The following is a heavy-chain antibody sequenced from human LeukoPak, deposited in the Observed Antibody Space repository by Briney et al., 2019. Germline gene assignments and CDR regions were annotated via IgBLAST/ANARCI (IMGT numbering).Heavy chain of an antibody. CDR1: GGSVSSGNYY. CDR3: ARAHDFWSGYPYYYYYGMDV. CDR2: IYYSGGT. V-gene: IGHV4-61*01. D-gene: IGHD3-3*01. Sequence: SETLSLTCTVSGGSVSSGNYYWMWIRQPPGKGLEWIGYIYYSGGTHYNPSLKSRVTMLVDTSKNQFSLKLTAVTAADTAVYYCARAHDFWSGYPYYYYYGMDVWGQGTTVTVSS. J-gene: IGHJ6*02.